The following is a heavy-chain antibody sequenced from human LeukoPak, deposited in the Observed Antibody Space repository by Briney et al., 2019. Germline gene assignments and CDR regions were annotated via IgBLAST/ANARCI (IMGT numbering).Heavy chain of an antibody. D-gene: IGHD7-27*01. CDR3: ARLLGSYFDS. CDR2: IWYDGSKQ. V-gene: IGHV3-33*01. Sequence: GGSLRLSCAASGFTFSSHGMLWARQAPGKGLEWVAVIWYDGSKQYYTDSAKGRFTISRDNSKNTLYLQMNSLRAEDTAVYYCARLLGSYFDSWGQGTLVTVSS. J-gene: IGHJ4*02. CDR1: GFTFSSHG.